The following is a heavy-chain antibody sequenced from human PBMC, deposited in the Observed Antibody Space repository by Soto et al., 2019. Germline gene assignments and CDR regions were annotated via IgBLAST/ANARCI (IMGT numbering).Heavy chain of an antibody. CDR2: INPSGGST. D-gene: IGHD2-15*01. J-gene: IGHJ4*02. CDR3: AFSPTSGSGGSCYPNGDY. V-gene: IGHV1-46*03. Sequence: QVQLVQSGAEVKKPGASVKVSCKASGYTFTSYYMHWVRQAPGQGLEWMGIINPSGGSTSYAQKFQGRVTMTRDTSTSTVYMELSSLRSEDTAVYYCAFSPTSGSGGSCYPNGDYWGQGTLVTVSS. CDR1: GYTFTSYY.